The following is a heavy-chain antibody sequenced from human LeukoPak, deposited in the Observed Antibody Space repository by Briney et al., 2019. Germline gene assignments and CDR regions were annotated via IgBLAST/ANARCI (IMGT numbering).Heavy chain of an antibody. J-gene: IGHJ4*02. D-gene: IGHD4/OR15-4a*01. CDR3: ARYGASFSFDL. V-gene: IGHV4-59*01. CDR2: IYYSGRT. Sequence: PETLSLTCTVSGGSITNYYWSWIRQPPGKGLEWIGYIYYSGRTIYNPSLKSRVTISVDTSKNQFSLRLTSVTAADTAVYYCARYGASFSFDLWGQGTLVTAYS. CDR1: GGSITNYY.